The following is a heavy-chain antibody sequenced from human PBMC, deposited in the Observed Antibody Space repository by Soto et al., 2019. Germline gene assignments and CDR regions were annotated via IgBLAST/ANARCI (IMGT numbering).Heavy chain of an antibody. CDR2: IIPIFGTA. CDR1: GGTFSSYA. D-gene: IGHD6-13*01. J-gene: IGHJ6*02. Sequence: QVQLVQSGAEVKKPGSSVKVSCKASGGTFSSYAISWVRQAPGQGLEWLGGIIPIFGTANYAQKFQGRVTITADESPSTAYMELSSLRSEDTAVYYCARLMVYSSSWNYGMDVWGQGTTVTVSS. V-gene: IGHV1-69*01. CDR3: ARLMVYSSSWNYGMDV.